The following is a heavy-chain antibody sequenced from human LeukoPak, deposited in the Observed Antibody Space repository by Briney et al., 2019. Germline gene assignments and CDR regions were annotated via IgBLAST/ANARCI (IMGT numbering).Heavy chain of an antibody. CDR1: GFPFSTYW. D-gene: IGHD3-16*01. J-gene: IGHJ5*02. Sequence: PGGSLRLSCSVSGFPFSTYWMHWVRQAPGKGLVWVSRINSAGRTISYANSVKGRFTISRDNAKNTLYLQMNSLRVDDTAVYYCAKVAEWGWFDPWGQGTLVTVSS. CDR3: AKVAEWGWFDP. V-gene: IGHV3-74*01. CDR2: INSAGRTI.